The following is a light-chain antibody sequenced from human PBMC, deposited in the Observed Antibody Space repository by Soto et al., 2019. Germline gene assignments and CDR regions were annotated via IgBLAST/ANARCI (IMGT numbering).Light chain of an antibody. Sequence: DIQMTQSPSTLSASVGDRVTITCRASQSISSWLAWYQQKQGKAPELLIYDASSLESGVPSRFSGSGSGTEFTLTISSLQPDDFATYYCQQYNSYWGTFGQGTKVEIK. V-gene: IGKV1-5*01. CDR2: DAS. J-gene: IGKJ1*01. CDR1: QSISSW. CDR3: QQYNSYWGT.